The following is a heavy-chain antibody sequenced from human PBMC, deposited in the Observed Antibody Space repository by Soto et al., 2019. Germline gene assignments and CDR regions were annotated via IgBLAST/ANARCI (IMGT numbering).Heavy chain of an antibody. Sequence: QTLSLTCAITADSVSSNSAGWSWVRQSPSRGLEWLGRTYYRSKWYYEYAVSVRGRITINPDTSKNQYSLQLNSVTPEDTAVYFCARGEQPSGRIFDNWGQGTLVTVSS. D-gene: IGHD1-26*01. CDR3: ARGEQPSGRIFDN. V-gene: IGHV6-1*01. J-gene: IGHJ4*01. CDR1: ADSVSSNSAG. CDR2: TYYRSKWYY.